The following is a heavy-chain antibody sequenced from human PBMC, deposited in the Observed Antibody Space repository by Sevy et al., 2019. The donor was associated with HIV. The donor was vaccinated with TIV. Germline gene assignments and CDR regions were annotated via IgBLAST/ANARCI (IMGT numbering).Heavy chain of an antibody. V-gene: IGHV3-13*01. CDR2: IGTAGDT. D-gene: IGHD3-22*01. Sequence: GGSLRLSCAASGFTFSSYDMHWVRQATGKGLEWVSAIGTAGDTYYPGSVKGPFTISRENAKNSLYLQMNSLRAGDTAVYYCARGRYYYDSSGYGLDLWGRGTLVTVSS. J-gene: IGHJ2*01. CDR1: GFTFSSYD. CDR3: ARGRYYYDSSGYGLDL.